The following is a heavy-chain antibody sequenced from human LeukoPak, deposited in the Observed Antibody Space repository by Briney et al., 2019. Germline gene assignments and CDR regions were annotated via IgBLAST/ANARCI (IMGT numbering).Heavy chain of an antibody. CDR3: ARERESYYDSSGYLFDY. J-gene: IGHJ4*02. CDR2: ISGSGGST. Sequence: GGSLRLSCAASGFTFSSYAMSWVRQAPGKGLEWVSAISGSGGSTYYADSVKGRFTISRDNSKNTLYLQMNSLRAEDTAVYYCARERESYYDSSGYLFDYWGQGTLVTVSS. D-gene: IGHD3-22*01. V-gene: IGHV3-23*01. CDR1: GFTFSSYA.